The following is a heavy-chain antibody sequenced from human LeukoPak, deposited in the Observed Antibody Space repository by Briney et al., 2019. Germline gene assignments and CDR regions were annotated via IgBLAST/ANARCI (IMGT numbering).Heavy chain of an antibody. Sequence: GGPLSLSCAASGFTFSSYGMHWVRQAPGKGLEWVAVISYDGSKKYYADSVKGRFTISRDDSKNTLYLQMNSLRAEDTAVYYCANTVNYYYYYYDMDVWGKGTTVTVSS. D-gene: IGHD4-17*01. CDR1: GFTFSSYG. CDR3: ANTVNYYYYYYDMDV. CDR2: ISYDGSKK. J-gene: IGHJ6*04. V-gene: IGHV3-30*18.